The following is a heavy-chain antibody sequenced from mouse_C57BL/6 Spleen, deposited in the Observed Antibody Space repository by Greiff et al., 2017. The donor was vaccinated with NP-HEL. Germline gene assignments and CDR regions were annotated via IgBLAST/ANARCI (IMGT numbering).Heavy chain of an antibody. CDR1: GFTFSDYY. CDR2: ISNGGGST. CDR3: ARPLYDWYFDV. J-gene: IGHJ1*03. D-gene: IGHD2-3*01. Sequence: EVKLMESGGGLVQPGGSLKLSCAASGFTFSDYYMYWVRQTPEKRLEWVAYISNGGGSTYYPDTVKGRFTISRDNAKNTLYLQMSRLKSEDTAMYYCARPLYDWYFDVWGTGTTVTVSS. V-gene: IGHV5-12*01.